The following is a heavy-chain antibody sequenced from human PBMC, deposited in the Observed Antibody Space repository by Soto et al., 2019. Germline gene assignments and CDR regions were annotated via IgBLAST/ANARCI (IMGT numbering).Heavy chain of an antibody. V-gene: IGHV3-23*01. J-gene: IGHJ4*02. CDR2: AGPSGSST. CDR3: ARTYSDDSTGYSRTFDY. Sequence: GVSLRLSCAASGFTFSGHAMSWVRLAPGKGLEWVSVAGPSGSSTFYADSVRGRFTISRDNVENTLYLQMNSLRVADTALYFCARTYSDDSTGYSRTFDYWGRGTLVTVSS. D-gene: IGHD3-22*01. CDR1: GFTFSGHA.